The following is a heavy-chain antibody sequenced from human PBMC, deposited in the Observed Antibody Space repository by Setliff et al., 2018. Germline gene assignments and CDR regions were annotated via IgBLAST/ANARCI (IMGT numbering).Heavy chain of an antibody. CDR2: IRGRTDNYAT. CDR1: GFSFSGSA. D-gene: IGHD5-18*01. V-gene: IGHV3-73*01. Sequence: GSLRLSCAAPGFSFSGSAVYWVRQASVKGLEWIGRIRGRTDNYATAYAVSVRGRFTISRDDSKNTAYLQMNSLKTEDTAVYYCTFARDGYDVFDIWGQGTMVTVSS. CDR3: TFARDGYDVFDI. J-gene: IGHJ3*02.